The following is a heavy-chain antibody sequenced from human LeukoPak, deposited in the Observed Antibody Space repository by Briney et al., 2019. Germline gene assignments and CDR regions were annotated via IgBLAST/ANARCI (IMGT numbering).Heavy chain of an antibody. CDR1: GFTFSNYA. CDR3: AREVRDGLDY. V-gene: IGHV3-23*01. J-gene: IGHJ4*02. CDR2: ISDSGDST. Sequence: PGGSLRLSCAASGFTFSNYAMTWVRQAPGKGLEWVSVISDSGDSTYYADSVKGRFTISRDNSKNTLYMQMNSLRVEDTAVYYCAREVRDGLDYWGQGALATVSS. D-gene: IGHD5-24*01.